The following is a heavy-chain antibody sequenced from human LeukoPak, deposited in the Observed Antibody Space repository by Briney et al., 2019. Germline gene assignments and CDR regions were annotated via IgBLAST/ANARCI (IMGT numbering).Heavy chain of an antibody. Sequence: KPSETLSLTCTVSGGSISSSYWSWIRQPPGKGLEWIGYIYYSEITNYNPSLKSRVTISLDTSKNQFSLKLNSVTAADTAVYYCARASGAFDCWGQGALVTVSS. V-gene: IGHV4-59*01. CDR2: IYYSEIT. J-gene: IGHJ4*02. CDR1: GGSISSSY. CDR3: ARASGAFDC.